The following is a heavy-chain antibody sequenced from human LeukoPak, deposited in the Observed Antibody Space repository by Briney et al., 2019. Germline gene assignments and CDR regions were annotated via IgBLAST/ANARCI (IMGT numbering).Heavy chain of an antibody. CDR2: IYYTGST. J-gene: IGHJ6*03. CDR3: ARPYDSTLYYYYYMDV. Sequence: SETLSLTCTVSGGSISGYYWSWIRQPPGKGLEWVGYIYYTGSTNYNPSLKSRVTISVDTSKNQFPLKLGSVTAADTAVYYCARPYDSTLYYYYYMDVWGKGTTVTVSS. CDR1: GGSISGYY. D-gene: IGHD3-22*01. V-gene: IGHV4-59*08.